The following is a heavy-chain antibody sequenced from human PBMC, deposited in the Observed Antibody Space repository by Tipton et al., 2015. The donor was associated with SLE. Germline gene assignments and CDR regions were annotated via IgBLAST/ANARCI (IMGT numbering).Heavy chain of an antibody. CDR2: IGTAGDT. J-gene: IGHJ4*02. Sequence: SLRLSCAASGFTFSSYDMHWVRQATGKGLEWVSAIGTAGDTYYPGSVKGRFTISRENAKNTLYLQMNSLRAEDTAVYYCARLLIAVAGTDYWGQGTLVTVSS. D-gene: IGHD6-19*01. CDR3: ARLLIAVAGTDY. V-gene: IGHV3-13*04. CDR1: GFTFSSYD.